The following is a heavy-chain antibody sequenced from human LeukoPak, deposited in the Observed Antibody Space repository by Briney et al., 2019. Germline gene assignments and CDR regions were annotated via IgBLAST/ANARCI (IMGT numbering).Heavy chain of an antibody. D-gene: IGHD2-21*02. J-gene: IGHJ6*03. CDR3: AREGRGGDRYYYYYMDV. Sequence: GGSLRLYCAASGFTVSSNYMSWVRQAPGKGLDRVSVIYSGGSTYYADSVKGRFTISRDNSKNTLYLQMNSLRAEDTAVYYCAREGRGGDRYYYYYMDVWGKGTTVTVSS. CDR2: IYSGGST. CDR1: GFTVSSNY. V-gene: IGHV3-53*01.